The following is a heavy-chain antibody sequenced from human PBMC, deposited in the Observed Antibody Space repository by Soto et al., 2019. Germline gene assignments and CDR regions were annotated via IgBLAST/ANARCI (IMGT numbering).Heavy chain of an antibody. CDR1: GFTFSSYG. J-gene: IGHJ2*01. CDR2: IWYDGSKK. V-gene: IGHV3-33*01. CDR3: ARDLSTSQPIPWYLDL. Sequence: QVQLVESGGGVVQPGRSLRLSCAASGFTFSSYGMHWVRQAPGKGREWVEVIWYDGSKKYYADSVNGRFTSSRDNSKYTLYVQMNSLRAENTAVYYCARDLSTSQPIPWYLDLWGRGPLVTVSS. D-gene: IGHD2-2*01.